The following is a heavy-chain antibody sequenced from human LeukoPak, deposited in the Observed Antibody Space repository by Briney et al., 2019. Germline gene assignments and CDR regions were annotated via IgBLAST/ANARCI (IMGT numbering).Heavy chain of an antibody. D-gene: IGHD5-24*01. CDR2: TSDDGRAA. CDR1: GFTVPTHG. CDR3: AKAWRNGYNSFDY. V-gene: IGHV3-30*18. Sequence: RTLSCAALGFTVPTHGTHWVRQAPGKGLEWVAFTSDDGRAAFYADSVKGRFAFSRDSSNHALYLQMDGLRADDTPGYYCAKAWRNGYNSFDYSGEGTPVTASS. J-gene: IGHJ4*02.